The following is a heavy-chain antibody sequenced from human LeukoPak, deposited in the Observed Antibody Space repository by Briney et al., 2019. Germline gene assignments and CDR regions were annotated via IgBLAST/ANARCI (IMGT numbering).Heavy chain of an antibody. D-gene: IGHD3-3*01. CDR2: IYYSEST. Sequence: PSETLSLTCTVSSGSIRSSSYYWGWIRQPPGKGLEWIGNIYYSESTYYNPSLKSRVTISVDTSKNEFSLNLTSVTAADTAIYYCARGLASGYPPIPFDYWGQGTLVTVSS. V-gene: IGHV4-39*07. CDR3: ARGLASGYPPIPFDY. J-gene: IGHJ4*02. CDR1: SGSIRSSSYY.